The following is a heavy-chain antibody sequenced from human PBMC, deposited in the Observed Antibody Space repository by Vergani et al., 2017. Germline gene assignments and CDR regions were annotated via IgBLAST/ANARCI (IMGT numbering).Heavy chain of an antibody. Sequence: QVQLQESGPGLVKPSQTLYLTCTVSGGSFNSGSYYWSWLRQPAGKRLEWIGRIHTNGVIHYNPSLHRRATISVDTSRNQISLKLTSVTATDTAIYFCARGNPYVYFDIWVQGTMITVSS. V-gene: IGHV4-61*02. D-gene: IGHD2-8*01. CDR1: GGSFNSGSYY. J-gene: IGHJ3*02. CDR3: ARGNPYVYFDI. CDR2: IHTNGVI.